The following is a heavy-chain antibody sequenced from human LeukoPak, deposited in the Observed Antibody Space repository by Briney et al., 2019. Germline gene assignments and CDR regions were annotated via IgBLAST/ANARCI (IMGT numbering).Heavy chain of an antibody. Sequence: SGTLALTCNVSGGSISSGGYYWSWIRQHPGKGLEWIVYIYYSRSTYYNPSLKSRVTISVDTSKNQFSLKLSSVTAADTAVYYCARAGYVGYCSGGSCYPHFDYWGQGTLVTVSS. J-gene: IGHJ4*02. CDR1: GGSISSGGYY. V-gene: IGHV4-31*03. CDR2: IYYSRST. CDR3: ARAGYVGYCSGGSCYPHFDY. D-gene: IGHD2-15*01.